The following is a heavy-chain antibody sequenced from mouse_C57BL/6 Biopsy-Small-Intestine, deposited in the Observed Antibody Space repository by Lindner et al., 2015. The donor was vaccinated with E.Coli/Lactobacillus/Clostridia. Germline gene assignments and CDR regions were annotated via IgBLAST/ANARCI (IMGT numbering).Heavy chain of an antibody. V-gene: IGHV14-2*01. Sequence: VQLQESGAELVKPGASVKLSCTASGFNIKDYYMHWVKQRTEQGLEWIGRIDPEDGATRYAPKFQDKATITADTSSNTAYLQLSSLTSEDTAVYYCARGGSDGVYWYFDVWGTGTTVTVSS. CDR3: ARGGSDGVYWYFDV. CDR1: GFNIKDYY. CDR2: IDPEDGAT. J-gene: IGHJ1*03.